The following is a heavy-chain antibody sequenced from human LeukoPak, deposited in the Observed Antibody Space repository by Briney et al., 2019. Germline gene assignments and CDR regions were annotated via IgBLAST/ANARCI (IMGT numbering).Heavy chain of an antibody. J-gene: IGHJ4*02. CDR3: AKKTTGHYSFDY. Sequence: QTGGSLRPSCAASGLTFTNYAMSWVRQAPGKGLEWVSGISGSGDNTYYADSVKGRFTISRDNSKNTLYLQMNSLRAEDTAIYYCAKKTTGHYSFDYWGQGALVTVSS. V-gene: IGHV3-23*01. D-gene: IGHD4-17*01. CDR1: GLTFTNYA. CDR2: ISGSGDNT.